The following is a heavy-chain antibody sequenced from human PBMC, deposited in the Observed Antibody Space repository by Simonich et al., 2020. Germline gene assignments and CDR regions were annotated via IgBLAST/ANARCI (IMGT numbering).Heavy chain of an antibody. CDR2: INPNSGCT. D-gene: IGHD2-21*01. Sequence: QVQLVQSGAEVKKPGASVKVSCKASGYTFTGYYMHWVRQAPGQGLEWLVWINPNSGCTNYAQKLQGRVTMTRDTSISTAYMELSRLRSDDTAVYYCARNGLVGILKAFDIWGQGTMVTVSS. V-gene: IGHV1-2*02. CDR1: GYTFTGYY. CDR3: ARNGLVGILKAFDI. J-gene: IGHJ3*02.